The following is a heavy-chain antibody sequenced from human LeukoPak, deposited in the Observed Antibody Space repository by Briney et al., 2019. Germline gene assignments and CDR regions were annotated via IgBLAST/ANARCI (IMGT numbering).Heavy chain of an antibody. CDR2: VHKTGKT. D-gene: IGHD7-27*01. CDR3: ARELLGAPTPGAY. Sequence: SETLSLTCALSTVSGSSGNWWSWVRQPPRKGLEWIGEVHKTGKTNYNPSLKTRVTISIDASKNRLSLELTSVTAADAAVYYCARELLGAPTPGAYWGQGTRVTVSS. J-gene: IGHJ4*02. V-gene: IGHV4-4*02. CDR1: TVSGSSGNW.